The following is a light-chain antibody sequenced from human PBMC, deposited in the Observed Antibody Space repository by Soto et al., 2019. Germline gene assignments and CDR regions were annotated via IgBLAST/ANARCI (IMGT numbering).Light chain of an antibody. V-gene: IGKV3-20*01. CDR3: QQYGSSLSLT. CDR2: GAS. J-gene: IGKJ4*01. CDR1: QSVSSSY. Sequence: EIVLTQSPGTLSLSPGERATLSCRASQSVSSSYLAWYQQKPGQAPRLLIYGASSRATGIPDRFSGSESGTDFTLTISRLEPEDFAVYYCQQYGSSLSLTFGGGTKVEIK.